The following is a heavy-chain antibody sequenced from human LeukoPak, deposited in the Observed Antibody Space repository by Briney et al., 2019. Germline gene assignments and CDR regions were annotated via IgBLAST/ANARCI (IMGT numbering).Heavy chain of an antibody. Sequence: GGSLRLSCAAPGLTFSNYAMTWVRQAPGKGLEWVSGIRGDGGGAVYTDSVKGRFTTSRDNSKNMLYLQMNSLRAEDTALYYCTKDPNGDYIGAFDPWGQGTLVTVSS. CDR3: TKDPNGDYIGAFDP. J-gene: IGHJ5*02. V-gene: IGHV3-23*01. CDR1: GLTFSNYA. D-gene: IGHD4-17*01. CDR2: IRGDGGGA.